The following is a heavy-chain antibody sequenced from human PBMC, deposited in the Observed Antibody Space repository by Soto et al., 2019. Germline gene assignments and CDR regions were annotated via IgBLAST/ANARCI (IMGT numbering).Heavy chain of an antibody. CDR2: IYYSGST. V-gene: IGHV4-39*07. CDR3: ASSRNYYGSGSYLEY. J-gene: IGHJ4*02. CDR1: GGSISSSSYY. D-gene: IGHD3-10*01. Sequence: SETLSLTCTVSGGSISSSSYYWGWIRQPPGKGLEWIGNIYYSGSTNYNPSLKSRVTISVDTSKNQFSLKLNSMTAADTAVYYCASSRNYYGSGSYLEYWGQGTLVTVSS.